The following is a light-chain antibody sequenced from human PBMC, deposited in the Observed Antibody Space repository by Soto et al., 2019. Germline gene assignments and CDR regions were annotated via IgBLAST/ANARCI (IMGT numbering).Light chain of an antibody. CDR3: QQRSNWPRWT. CDR2: GAS. Sequence: EIVLTQSPATLSLSPGERATLSCRASQSVSSDLAWYQQKPGQTPRLLIFGASNRAAGIPARFSGSGSGTDFTLTINNLEPEDFAVYYCQQRSNWPRWTFGQGTKVEMK. CDR1: QSVSSD. V-gene: IGKV3-11*01. J-gene: IGKJ1*01.